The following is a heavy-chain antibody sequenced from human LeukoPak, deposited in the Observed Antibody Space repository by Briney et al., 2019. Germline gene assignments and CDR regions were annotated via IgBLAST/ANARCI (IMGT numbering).Heavy chain of an antibody. CDR3: RGRQGECSSTSSSNWFDP. D-gene: IGHD2-2*01. J-gene: IGHJ5*02. V-gene: IGHV4-31*03. CDR2: IYYSGST. CDR1: AGHIISGVYD. Sequence: SETLSLTITVSAGHIISGVYDSSWIRQHPGKGLEWIGYIYYSGSTYYNPSLKSRVTISVERSKNQFSPTLSSVTAADTAVYYCRGRQGECSSTSSSNWFDPWGQGTLVTVSS.